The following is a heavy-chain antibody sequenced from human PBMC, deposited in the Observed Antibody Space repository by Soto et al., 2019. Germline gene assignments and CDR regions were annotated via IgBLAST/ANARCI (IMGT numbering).Heavy chain of an antibody. J-gene: IGHJ4*02. D-gene: IGHD6-13*01. CDR1: GFTFSSYA. Sequence: PGGSLRLSCAASGFTFSSYAMSWVRQAPGKGLEWVSAISGSGGSTYYADSVKGRFTISRDNSKNTLYLQMNSLRAEDTAVYYCAKDLVYSSSWYGNFDYWGQGTLVTVSS. CDR3: AKDLVYSSSWYGNFDY. V-gene: IGHV3-23*01. CDR2: ISGSGGST.